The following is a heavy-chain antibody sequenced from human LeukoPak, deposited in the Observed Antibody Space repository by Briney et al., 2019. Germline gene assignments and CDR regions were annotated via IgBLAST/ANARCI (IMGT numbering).Heavy chain of an antibody. Sequence: GGSLRLSCAASGFTFSSYSMNWVRQAPGKGLEWVSSISSSSGFLYYADSLKGRFTISRDNAKNSLYLQMNSLRAEDTALYYCAKAPGIYYDSSGPDYWGQGTLVTVSS. V-gene: IGHV3-21*04. D-gene: IGHD3-22*01. J-gene: IGHJ4*02. CDR1: GFTFSSYS. CDR3: AKAPGIYYDSSGPDY. CDR2: ISSSSGFL.